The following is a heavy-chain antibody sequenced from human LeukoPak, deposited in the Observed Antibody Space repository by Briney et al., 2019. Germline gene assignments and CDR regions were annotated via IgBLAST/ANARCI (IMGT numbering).Heavy chain of an antibody. V-gene: IGHV1-8*01. CDR1: GYTFTSYD. CDR3: ARHPLYGIDV. Sequence: ASVTVSFKASGYTFTSYDINWVRQAAGQGVEWMGWMNPNSGNTGYAQKFQGRFTMTRNTSISTAYMELSSLRSEDTAVYYCARHPLYGIDVWGQGTTVTVSS. CDR2: MNPNSGNT. J-gene: IGHJ6*02.